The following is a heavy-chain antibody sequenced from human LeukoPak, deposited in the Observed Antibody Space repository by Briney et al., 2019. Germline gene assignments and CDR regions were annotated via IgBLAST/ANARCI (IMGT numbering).Heavy chain of an antibody. CDR2: ISYDGSNK. Sequence: GRSLRLSCAASGFTFSSYAMHWVRQAPGKGLGWVAVISYDGSNKYYADSVKGRFTISRDNSKNTLYLQMNSLRAEDTAVYYCARDLSIVVVPAAIGGYFDYWGQGTLVTVSS. V-gene: IGHV3-30-3*01. CDR1: GFTFSSYA. CDR3: ARDLSIVVVPAAIGGYFDY. D-gene: IGHD2-2*01. J-gene: IGHJ4*02.